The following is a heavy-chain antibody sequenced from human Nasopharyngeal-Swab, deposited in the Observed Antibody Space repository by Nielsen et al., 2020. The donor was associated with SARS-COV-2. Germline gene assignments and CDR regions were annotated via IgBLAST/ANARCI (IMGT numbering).Heavy chain of an antibody. V-gene: IGHV3-30*04. CDR3: ARAMGELLENAFDI. Sequence: GESLKISCAASGFTFSSYAMHWVRQAPGKGLEWVAVISYDGSNKYYADSVKGRFTISRDNSKNTLYLQRNSLRAEDTAVYYCARAMGELLENAFDIWGQGTMVTVSS. D-gene: IGHD1-26*01. CDR2: ISYDGSNK. CDR1: GFTFSSYA. J-gene: IGHJ3*02.